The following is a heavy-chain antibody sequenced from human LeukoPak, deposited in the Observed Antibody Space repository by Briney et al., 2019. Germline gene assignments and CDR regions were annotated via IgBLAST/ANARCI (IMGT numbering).Heavy chain of an antibody. D-gene: IGHD2-2*01. CDR1: GGSISSGDYY. J-gene: IGHJ5*02. CDR3: ARDIVVVPAASPIHWFDP. Sequence: SETLSLTCTVSGGSISSGDYYWSWIRQPPGKGLEWIGYIYYSGCTYYNPSLKSRVTISVDTSKNQFSLKLSSVTAADTAVYYCARDIVVVPAASPIHWFDPWGQGTLVTVSS. V-gene: IGHV4-30-4*01. CDR2: IYYSGCT.